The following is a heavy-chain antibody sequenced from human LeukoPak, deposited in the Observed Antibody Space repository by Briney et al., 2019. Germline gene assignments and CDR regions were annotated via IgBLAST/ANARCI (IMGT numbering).Heavy chain of an antibody. J-gene: IGHJ5*02. V-gene: IGHV4-39*07. D-gene: IGHD1-7*01. CDR2: IDYSGST. CDR3: ARAPPRPTGTRFRWFDP. CDR1: GDSISSSYYY. Sequence: SETLSLTCTVSGDSISSSYYYWGWIRQPPGKGLEWIGSIDYSGSTYHNPSLKSRITISVDTSKNQFSLKLSSVTAADTAVYYCARAPPRPTGTRFRWFDPWGQGTLVTVSS.